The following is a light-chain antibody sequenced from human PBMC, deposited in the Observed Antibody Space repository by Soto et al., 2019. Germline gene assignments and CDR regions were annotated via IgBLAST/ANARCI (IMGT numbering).Light chain of an antibody. CDR1: QSVSSS. V-gene: IGKV3-11*01. CDR2: DAS. CDR3: QQRNSWPT. Sequence: EVVLTQSPATLSLSPGERATLSFRASQSVSSSLAWYQQKPGQAPRLLIYDASTRATGIPARFSGSGSGTYFTLTIRRLEPEDFADCYCQQRNSWPTFGGGTKVDI. J-gene: IGKJ4*01.